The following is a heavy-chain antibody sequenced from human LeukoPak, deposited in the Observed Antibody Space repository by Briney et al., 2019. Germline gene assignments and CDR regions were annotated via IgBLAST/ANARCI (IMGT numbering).Heavy chain of an antibody. J-gene: IGHJ6*04. CDR3: ARRPYSDTSGRLSDV. V-gene: IGHV3-48*02. D-gene: IGHD3-22*01. CDR2: IGSSGSPT. CDR1: GFAFSSYN. Sequence: GGSLRLSCAASGFAFSSYNMNWVRQAPGKGLEWISYIGSSGSPTHYADSVGGRFTISRDNAKNSLYLQMNSLRDEDTAVYFCARRPYSDTSGRLSDVWGEGTTVTVSS.